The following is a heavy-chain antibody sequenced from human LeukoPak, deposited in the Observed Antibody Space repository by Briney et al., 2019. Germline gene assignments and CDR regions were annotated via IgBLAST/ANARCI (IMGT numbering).Heavy chain of an antibody. V-gene: IGHV3-66*01. J-gene: IGHJ5*02. Sequence: GGSLRLSCAASGFIVSQNYMSWVRQAPGKGLEWVSVIFRGDDTNYVDSVKGRFTTFRDNSKNTLYLQMNSMTAEDTAVYYCARSLVVGATYPYHWGQGTLVTVSS. CDR2: IFRGDDT. CDR3: ARSLVVGATYPYH. CDR1: GFIVSQNY. D-gene: IGHD1-26*01.